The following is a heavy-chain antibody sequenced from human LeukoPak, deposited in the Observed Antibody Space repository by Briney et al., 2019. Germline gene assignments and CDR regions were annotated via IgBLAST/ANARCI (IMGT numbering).Heavy chain of an antibody. CDR3: ARLGATGGVAAFDI. Sequence: PSQTLSLTCTVSGGSISSGDYYWSWIRQPPGKGLEWIGYIYYSGSTYYNPSLKSRVTISVDTSKNQFSLKLSSVTAADTAVYYCARLGATGGVAAFDIWGQGTMVTVSS. CDR2: IYYSGST. J-gene: IGHJ3*02. CDR1: GGSISSGDYY. D-gene: IGHD1-26*01. V-gene: IGHV4-30-4*08.